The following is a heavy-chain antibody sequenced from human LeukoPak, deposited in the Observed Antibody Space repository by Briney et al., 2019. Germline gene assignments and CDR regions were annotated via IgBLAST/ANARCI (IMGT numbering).Heavy chain of an antibody. CDR3: ARGSVLRYFDWSPPYYYYGMDV. J-gene: IGHJ6*04. CDR2: IIPISGTA. CDR1: GGTFSSYA. V-gene: IGHV1-69*13. Sequence: ASVKVSCKASGGTFSSYAISWVRQAPGQGLEWMGGIIPISGTANYAQKFQGRVTITADESTSTAYMELSSLRSEDTAVYYCARGSVLRYFDWSPPYYYYGMDVWGKGTTVTVSS. D-gene: IGHD3-9*01.